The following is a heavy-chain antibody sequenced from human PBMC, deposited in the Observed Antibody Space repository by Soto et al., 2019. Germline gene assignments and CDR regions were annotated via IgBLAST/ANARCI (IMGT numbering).Heavy chain of an antibody. Sequence: QITLKESGPTLVKPTQTLTLTCTFSGLSLSTSGVGVGWIRQPPGKALEWLALIYWDDDRRYSPSLKSRLTITNDTSKKHVVLTMTGMAPVDTATYYCPHRRGDDNSGPLDYWGQGTLVTVSS. CDR3: PHRRGDDNSGPLDY. D-gene: IGHD5-12*01. CDR2: IYWDDDR. CDR1: GLSLSTSGVG. V-gene: IGHV2-5*02. J-gene: IGHJ4*02.